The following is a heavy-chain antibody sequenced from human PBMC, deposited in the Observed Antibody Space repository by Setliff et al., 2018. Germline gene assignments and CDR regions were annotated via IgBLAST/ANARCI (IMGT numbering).Heavy chain of an antibody. CDR1: GGSMGSYY. D-gene: IGHD2-15*01. Sequence: SETLSLTCTVSGGSMGSYYWTWIRQPAGRGLEWIGRIYTTGSTNFNPSLNSRVTMSLDKSKNQFSLKLSSVTAADSAVYFCARVRIVPYCMDVWGKGTTVTVSS. J-gene: IGHJ6*03. CDR2: IYTTGST. V-gene: IGHV4-4*07. CDR3: ARVRIVPYCMDV.